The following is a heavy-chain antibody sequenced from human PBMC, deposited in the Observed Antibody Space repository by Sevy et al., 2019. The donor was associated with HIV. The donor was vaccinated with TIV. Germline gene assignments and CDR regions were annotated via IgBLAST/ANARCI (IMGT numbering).Heavy chain of an antibody. CDR3: ARHFGGGGKRGLDV. V-gene: IGHV4-39*01. D-gene: IGHD3-10*01. Sequence: SETLSLTCTVSGVSIINNNYFWGWIRQPPGKGLEWIGAIYYAGSTYYNSSLNSRITISIDTSRGQFSLDLSSVTAADTDVYYCARHFGGGGKRGLDVWGQGTTVTVSS. CDR2: IYYAGST. CDR1: GVSIINNNYF. J-gene: IGHJ6*02.